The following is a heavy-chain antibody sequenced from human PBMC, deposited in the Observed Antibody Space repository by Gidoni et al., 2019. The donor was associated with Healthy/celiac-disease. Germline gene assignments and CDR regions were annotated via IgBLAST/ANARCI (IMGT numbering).Heavy chain of an antibody. CDR3: GRTYDSSGYYYRGAFDI. D-gene: IGHD3-22*01. J-gene: IGHJ3*02. V-gene: IGHV2-26*01. CDR1: GFSLSNARMG. CDR2: IFSNVEK. Sequence: QVTLKESGPVLVKPTETLTLTCTVSGFSLSNARMGVSWIRQPPGKALEWLAHIFSNVEKSYSTSLKSRLTISKDTSKSQVVLTMTNMDPVDTATYYCGRTYDSSGYYYRGAFDIWGQGTMVTVSS.